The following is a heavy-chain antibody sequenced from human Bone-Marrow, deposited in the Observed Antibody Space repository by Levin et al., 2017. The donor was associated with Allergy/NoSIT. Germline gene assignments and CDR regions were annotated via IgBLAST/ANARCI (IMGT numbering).Heavy chain of an antibody. Sequence: GESLKISCAASGFAFSTYEMNWVRQAPGQGLEWVSYISSSGTTIHYADSVKGRFTISRDNAKNSLHLQMNSLRAEDTAVYYCARQYYGLLTGYYIDYWGQGTLVTVSS. CDR3: ARQYYGLLTGYYIDY. J-gene: IGHJ4*01. CDR2: ISSSGTTI. V-gene: IGHV3-48*03. D-gene: IGHD3-9*01. CDR1: GFAFSTYE.